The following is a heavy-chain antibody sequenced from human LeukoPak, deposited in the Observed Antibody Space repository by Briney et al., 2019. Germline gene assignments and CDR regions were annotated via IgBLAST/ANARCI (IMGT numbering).Heavy chain of an antibody. D-gene: IGHD3-22*01. J-gene: IGHJ5*02. V-gene: IGHV5-51*01. CDR3: ARCGYVGSGHYHNWFDP. Sequence: GESLKISCQTSGYSFTNFWIAWVRQTPGKGLEWLGIISPGDSDALYNPSFQGHVTMSTDRSINTAYLQWSSLQASDTAIYYCARCGYVGSGHYHNWFDPWGQGTLVTVAS. CDR2: ISPGDSDA. CDR1: GYSFTNFW.